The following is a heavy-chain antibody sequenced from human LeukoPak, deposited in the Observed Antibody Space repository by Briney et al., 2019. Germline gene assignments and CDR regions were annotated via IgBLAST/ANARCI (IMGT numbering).Heavy chain of an antibody. J-gene: IGHJ6*02. V-gene: IGHV4-34*01. CDR2: INHSGST. CDR3: AREFVSRYYDFWSGYSTRNGMDV. CDR1: GGSFSGYY. D-gene: IGHD3-3*01. Sequence: SETLSLTCAVYGGSFSGYYWSWIRQPPGKGLEWIGEINHSGSTNYNPSLKSRVTISVDTSKHQFSLKLSSVTAADTAVYYCAREFVSRYYDFWSGYSTRNGMDVWGQGTTVTVSS.